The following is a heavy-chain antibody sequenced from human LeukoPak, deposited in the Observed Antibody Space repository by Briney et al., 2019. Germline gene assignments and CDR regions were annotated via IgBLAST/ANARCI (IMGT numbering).Heavy chain of an antibody. D-gene: IGHD3-22*01. CDR3: TRHPEDYDSSGYYGEDYFDY. CDR2: IRSKANSYAT. CDR1: GFTFSSYE. V-gene: IGHV3-73*01. Sequence: PGGSLRLSCAASGFTFSSYEMNWVRQASGKGLEWVGRIRSKANSYATAYAASVKGSFTISRDDSKNTAYLQMNSLKTEDTAVYYCTRHPEDYDSSGYYGEDYFDYWGQGTLVTVSS. J-gene: IGHJ4*02.